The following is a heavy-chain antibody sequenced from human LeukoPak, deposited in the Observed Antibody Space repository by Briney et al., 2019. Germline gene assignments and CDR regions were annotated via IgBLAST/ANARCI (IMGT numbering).Heavy chain of an antibody. D-gene: IGHD6-19*01. CDR1: GYSISSGYY. Sequence: PSETLSLTCTVSGYSISSGYYWGWIRQPPGKGLEWIGSIYYSGSTYYNPSLKSRVTISVDTSKNQFSLKLKSVTAADTAVYYCARAKQGIAVAGTWFDPWGQGTLVTVSS. V-gene: IGHV4-38-2*02. CDR3: ARAKQGIAVAGTWFDP. CDR2: IYYSGST. J-gene: IGHJ5*02.